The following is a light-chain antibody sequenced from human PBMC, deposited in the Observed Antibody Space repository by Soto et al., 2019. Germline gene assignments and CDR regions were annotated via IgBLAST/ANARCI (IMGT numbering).Light chain of an antibody. CDR1: QSVSRSY. CDR3: QQCDTSPLT. CDR2: GAS. V-gene: IGKV3-20*01. J-gene: IGKJ4*01. Sequence: EIVLTQSPGTLSLSPGERATLSCRASQSVSRSYLAWYQQKPGQAPRLLIFGASSRATGIPDRFSGSESGTDFTLTISRLEPEDFAVYYCQQCDTSPLTFGGGTKVEIK.